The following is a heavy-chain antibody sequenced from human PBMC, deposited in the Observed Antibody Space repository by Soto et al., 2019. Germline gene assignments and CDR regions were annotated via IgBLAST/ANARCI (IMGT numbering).Heavy chain of an antibody. CDR1: GGTFSSYA. J-gene: IGHJ6*02. Sequence: QVQLVQSGAEVKKPGSSVNVSCKASGGTFSSYAISWVRQAPGQGLEWVGGIIPIFGTANYAQKFQGRVTITADESTRTAYMELSSLRSAATAVSYCARALRVGDPLIWGQGTTVTVSS. CDR2: IIPIFGTA. CDR3: ARALRVGDPLI. D-gene: IGHD3-16*01. V-gene: IGHV1-69*01.